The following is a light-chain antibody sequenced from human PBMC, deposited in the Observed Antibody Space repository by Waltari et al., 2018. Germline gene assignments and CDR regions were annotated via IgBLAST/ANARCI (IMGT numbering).Light chain of an antibody. V-gene: IGKV4-1*01. CDR1: QSLFYSPKNKNY. CDR3: HQYYTTPRT. J-gene: IGKJ2*01. CDR2: GAS. Sequence: DIEMTQSPDSLGVSLGERATITCQSSQSLFYSPKNKNYLAWYQQKRGQPPRLLISGASTRESGFPDRFSGSGSGTYFTLTISSLQAEDVAVYYCHQYYTTPRTFGQGTKLEIK.